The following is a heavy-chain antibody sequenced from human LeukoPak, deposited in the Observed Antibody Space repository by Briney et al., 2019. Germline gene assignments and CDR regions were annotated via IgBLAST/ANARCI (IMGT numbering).Heavy chain of an antibody. D-gene: IGHD4-17*01. CDR2: IIPIFGTA. Sequence: GASVKVSCKASGGTFSSYAISWVRQAPGQGLEWMGRIIPIFGTANYAQKFQGRVTITTDESTSTAYMELSSLRSEDTAVYYCAGGDIGDLYDYWGQGTLVTVSS. CDR1: GGTFSSYA. J-gene: IGHJ4*02. V-gene: IGHV1-69*05. CDR3: AGGDIGDLYDY.